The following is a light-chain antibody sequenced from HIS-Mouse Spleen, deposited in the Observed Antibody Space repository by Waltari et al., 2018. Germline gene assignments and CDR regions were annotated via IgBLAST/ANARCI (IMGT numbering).Light chain of an antibody. J-gene: IGKJ1*01. CDR3: QQLNSYPPT. Sequence: DIPLPQPPSSLPPSVADRLTITCRASQGISSYLAWYQQKPGKAPKLLIYAASTLQSGVPSRFSGSGSGTEFTLTISSLQPEDFATYYCQQLNSYPPTFGQGTKVEIK. CDR2: AAS. V-gene: IGKV1-9*01. CDR1: QGISSY.